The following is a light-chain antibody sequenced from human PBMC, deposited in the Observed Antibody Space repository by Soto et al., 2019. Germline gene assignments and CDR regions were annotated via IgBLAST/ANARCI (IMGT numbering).Light chain of an antibody. CDR1: NSDVGAYTF. CDR2: AVS. V-gene: IGLV2-11*01. CDR3: SSYTNINTRACV. Sequence: QSVLTQPRSVSGSPGQSVTISCTGTNSDVGAYTFVSWYQQLPGKAPKLIISAVSYRPSGVPDRFSGSKSGNTASLTISGLQAEDEAEYYCSSYTNINTRACVFGTGTKLTVL. J-gene: IGLJ1*01.